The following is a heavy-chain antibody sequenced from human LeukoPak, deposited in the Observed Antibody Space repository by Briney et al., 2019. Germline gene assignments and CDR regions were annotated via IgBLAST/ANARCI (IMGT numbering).Heavy chain of an antibody. CDR2: IYYSGST. D-gene: IGHD1-26*01. Sequence: SETLSLTCTVSGGSISSYYWSWIRQPPGNGLEWIGYIYYSGSTNYNPSLKSRVTISVDTSKNQFSLKLSSVTAADTAVYYCARIHIPSGSYFGGWFDPWGQGTLVTVSS. CDR3: ARIHIPSGSYFGGWFDP. V-gene: IGHV4-59*08. CDR1: GGSISSYY. J-gene: IGHJ5*02.